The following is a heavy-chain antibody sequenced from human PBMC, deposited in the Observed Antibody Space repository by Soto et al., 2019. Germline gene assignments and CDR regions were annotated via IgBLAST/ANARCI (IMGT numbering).Heavy chain of an antibody. J-gene: IGHJ4*02. CDR2: IIPIFGTA. CDR3: VRDLALMADY. V-gene: IGHV1-69*05. D-gene: IGHD3-16*01. Sequence: ASVKVSFKASGGTFSSYAISWVRQAPGQGLEWVGGIIPIFGTANYAQKFQGRVTITRDNSKNTVYLQMDSLRVDDTAMYYCVRDLALMADYWGQGTLVTVSS. CDR1: GGTFSSYA.